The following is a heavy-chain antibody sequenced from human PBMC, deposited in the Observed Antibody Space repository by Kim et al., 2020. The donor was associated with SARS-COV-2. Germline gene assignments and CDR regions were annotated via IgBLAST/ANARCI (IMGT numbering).Heavy chain of an antibody. D-gene: IGHD2-15*01. CDR3: ARDFGHCSGGSCDNWFDP. CDR2: IIPIFGTA. Sequence: SVKVSCKASGGTFSSYAISWVRQAPGQGLEWMGGIIPIFGTANYAQKFQGRVTITADESTSTAYMELSSLRSEDTAVYYCARDFGHCSGGSCDNWFDPWGQGTLVTVSS. V-gene: IGHV1-69*13. J-gene: IGHJ5*02. CDR1: GGTFSSYA.